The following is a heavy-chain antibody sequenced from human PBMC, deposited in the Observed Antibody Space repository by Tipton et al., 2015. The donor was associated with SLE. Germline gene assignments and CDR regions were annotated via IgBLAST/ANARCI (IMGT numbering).Heavy chain of an antibody. CDR2: MNPNSGNT. CDR3: ARAPPQLGVAY. CDR1: GYTLTSFD. D-gene: IGHD5-24*01. J-gene: IGHJ4*02. Sequence: QLVQSGPEVKKPGASVKVSCKASGYTLTSFDINWVRQATGQGLEWMGWMNPNSGNTAYAQKFQGRVTMTRDTSISTAYMELSSLRSEDAAVYYWARAPPQLGVAYGGQGTLVTVSS. V-gene: IGHV1-8*01.